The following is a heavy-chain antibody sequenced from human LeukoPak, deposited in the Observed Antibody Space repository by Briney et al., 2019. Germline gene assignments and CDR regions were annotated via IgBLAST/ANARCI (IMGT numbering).Heavy chain of an antibody. Sequence: SETLSLTCIVSGGSISSSTYYWGWIRQPPGKRLEWLGSIYHSGSPYYNPSLKSRVTISVDSSKNQFSLKLSSVTAADTAVYYCARGAIYCSSTSCYGWFDPWGQGTLVTVSS. CDR1: GGSISSSTYY. J-gene: IGHJ5*02. D-gene: IGHD2-2*01. CDR2: IYHSGSP. CDR3: ARGAIYCSSTSCYGWFDP. V-gene: IGHV4-39*07.